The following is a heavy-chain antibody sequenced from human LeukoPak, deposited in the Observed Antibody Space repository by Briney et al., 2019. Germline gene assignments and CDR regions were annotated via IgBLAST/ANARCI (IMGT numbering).Heavy chain of an antibody. D-gene: IGHD3-10*01. V-gene: IGHV1-3*01. CDR1: GYNFASYT. Sequence: GASVKVSCKTSGYNFASYTMHWLRQAPGQSPEWMGSINGDNGNTKYSEKFQGRVTFTRDTSASAAYMELSRLRCEDTAVYYCARSSSGTYHYWGQGTLVTVSS. J-gene: IGHJ4*02. CDR3: ARSSSGTYHY. CDR2: INGDNGNT.